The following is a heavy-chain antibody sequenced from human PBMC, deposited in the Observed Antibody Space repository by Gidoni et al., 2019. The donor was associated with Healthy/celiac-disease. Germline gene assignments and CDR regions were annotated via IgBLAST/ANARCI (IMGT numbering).Heavy chain of an antibody. CDR2: IDWDDDK. V-gene: IGHV2-70*01. CDR1: GFSLSTSGMC. J-gene: IGHJ6*02. Sequence: QVTLRESGPALVKPTQTLTLTCTFSGFSLSTSGMCVSWIRQPPGKALEWLALIDWDDDKYYSTSLKTRLTISKDTSKNQVVLTMTNMDPVDTATYYCARTAGRTTSDYYGMDVWGQGTTVTVSS. CDR3: ARTAGRTTSDYYGMDV. D-gene: IGHD2-2*01.